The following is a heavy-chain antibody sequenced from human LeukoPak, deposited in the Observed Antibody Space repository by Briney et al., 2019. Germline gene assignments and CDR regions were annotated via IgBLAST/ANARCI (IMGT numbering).Heavy chain of an antibody. J-gene: IGHJ4*02. Sequence: SETLSLTCSVSGGSISSLYWSWIRQPPGKGLEWIGYIYYTGSTNYNPSLRGRVTMFVGMSKNQFSLRLSSVTAADAAVYYCARHRAYSSSSPFDYWGQGTLVTVSS. CDR2: IYYTGST. D-gene: IGHD6-6*01. V-gene: IGHV4-59*08. CDR1: GGSISSLY. CDR3: ARHRAYSSSSPFDY.